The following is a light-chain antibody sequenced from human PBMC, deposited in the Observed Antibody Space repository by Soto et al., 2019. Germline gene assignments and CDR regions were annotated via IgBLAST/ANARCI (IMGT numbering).Light chain of an antibody. Sequence: QSALTQPASVSGSPGQSITLSCTGTSSDIGGYDYVSWYQRHPGKAPKLIIYDVNNRPSGVSNRFSGSKSGTTASLTISGLQAEDEADYYGTSYASGSAHVVFGGGTKLTVL. CDR3: TSYASGSAHVV. CDR1: SSDIGGYDY. J-gene: IGLJ2*01. V-gene: IGLV2-14*01. CDR2: DVN.